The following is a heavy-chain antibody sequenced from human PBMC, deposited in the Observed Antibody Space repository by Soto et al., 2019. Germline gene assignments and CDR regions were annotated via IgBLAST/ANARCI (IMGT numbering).Heavy chain of an antibody. J-gene: IGHJ4*02. Sequence: QVQLVQSGAEVKKPGSSVKVSCKASGGTFSSYAISWVRQAPGQGLEWMGGFIPIFGAPNYAQKFQGGVTITAEKSTSTADMDLRSLTSEDTAVYYCARSKAEFDGLFKAFDYWGQGAVVTVSS. D-gene: IGHD3-9*01. V-gene: IGHV1-69*06. CDR3: ARSKAEFDGLFKAFDY. CDR1: GGTFSSYA. CDR2: FIPIFGAP.